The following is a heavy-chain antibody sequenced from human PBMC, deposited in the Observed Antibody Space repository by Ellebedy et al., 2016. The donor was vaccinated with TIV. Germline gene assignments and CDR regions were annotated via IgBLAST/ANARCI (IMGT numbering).Heavy chain of an antibody. Sequence: GGSLRLXCAASGFTFDDYTMDWVRRAPGKGLEWVSLITWDGNSTSYADSVRGRFTISRDNTKKSLYLQMNILTAEDTALYYCAKEKSRGSGSLDYWGRGILVTVSS. CDR1: GFTFDDYT. J-gene: IGHJ4*02. V-gene: IGHV3-43*01. CDR3: AKEKSRGSGSLDY. D-gene: IGHD3-10*01. CDR2: ITWDGNST.